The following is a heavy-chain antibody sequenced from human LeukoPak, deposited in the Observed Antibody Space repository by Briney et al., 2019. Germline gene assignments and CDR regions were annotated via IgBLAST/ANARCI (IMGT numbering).Heavy chain of an antibody. J-gene: IGHJ4*02. V-gene: IGHV3-30*04. D-gene: IGHD3-16*02. CDR3: ARDIGVDY. CDR2: ISYDGSNK. CDR1: GFIFSSYA. Sequence: GGSLRLSCAASGFIFSSYAVHWVRQAPGKGLEWVAVISYDGSNKYYADSVKGRFTISRDNSKNTLYLQMNSLRAEDTAVYYCARDIGVDYWGQGTLVTVSS.